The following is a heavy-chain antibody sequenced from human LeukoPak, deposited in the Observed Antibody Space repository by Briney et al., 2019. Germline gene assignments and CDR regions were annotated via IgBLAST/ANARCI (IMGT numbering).Heavy chain of an antibody. CDR1: GGSISDYY. D-gene: IGHD2-2*01. CDR3: AGISYCSSTSCYDDFQH. J-gene: IGHJ1*01. Sequence: SETLSLTCIVAGGSISDYYWSWIRQAPGKGLEWIGYIYYSGSTNYNPSLKSRVTISVDTSKNQFSLKLSSVTAADTAVYYCAGISYCSSTSCYDDFQHWGQGTLVTVSS. V-gene: IGHV4-59*12. CDR2: IYYSGST.